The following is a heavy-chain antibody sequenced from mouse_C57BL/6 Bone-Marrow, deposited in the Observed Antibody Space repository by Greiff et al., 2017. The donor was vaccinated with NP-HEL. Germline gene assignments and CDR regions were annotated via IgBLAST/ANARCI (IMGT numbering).Heavy chain of an antibody. D-gene: IGHD2-12*01. CDR3: AMGTYYMYFDV. J-gene: IGHJ1*03. V-gene: IGHV1-74*01. CDR1: GYTFTSYW. Sequence: QVQLQQPGAELVKPGASVKVSCKASGYTFTSYWMHWVKQRPGQGLEWIGRIHPSDSDTNYNQKFKGKATLTVDKSSSTAYMPLSSLTSEDSAVYYCAMGTYYMYFDVWGTGTTVTVSS. CDR2: IHPSDSDT.